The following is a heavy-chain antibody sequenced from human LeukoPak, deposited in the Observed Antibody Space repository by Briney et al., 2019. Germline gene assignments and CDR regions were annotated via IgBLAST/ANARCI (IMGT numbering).Heavy chain of an antibody. CDR2: IGPSSNTI. D-gene: IGHD3-10*01. Sequence: GGSLRLSCAASGFTFSSYGMNWVRQAPGKGLEWVSYIGPSSNTIYYADSVKGRFTISRDNAKNSLYLQMNSLRDEDTAVYYCARDGMVRGVIIWDAFDIWGQGTMVTVSS. CDR3: ARDGMVRGVIIWDAFDI. V-gene: IGHV3-48*02. J-gene: IGHJ3*02. CDR1: GFTFSSYG.